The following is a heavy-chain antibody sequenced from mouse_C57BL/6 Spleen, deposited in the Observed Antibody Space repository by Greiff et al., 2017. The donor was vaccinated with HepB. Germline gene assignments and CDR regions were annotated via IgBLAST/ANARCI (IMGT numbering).Heavy chain of an antibody. V-gene: IGHV5-9-1*02. J-gene: IGHJ3*01. CDR1: GFTFSSYA. CDR3: TMLFARDYFFAY. D-gene: IGHD2-4*01. CDR2: ISSGGDYI. Sequence: DVQLVESGEGLVKPGGSLKLSCAASGFTFSSYAMSWVRQTPEKRLEWVAYISSGGDYIYYADTVKGRFTISRDNARNTLYLQMSSLKSEDTAMYYCTMLFARDYFFAYWGQGTLVTVSA.